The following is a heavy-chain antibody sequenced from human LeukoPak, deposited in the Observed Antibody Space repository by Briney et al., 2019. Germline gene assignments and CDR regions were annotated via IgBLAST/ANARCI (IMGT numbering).Heavy chain of an antibody. CDR3: AKGSGATRPYYFDY. CDR2: ISGSGGST. Sequence: GASLRLSGAASGFTFDNSAMSWVRQAPGRGLEWVSAISGSGGSTYSADSVKGRFSISRDNSKNTLFLQMSSLRAEDTAVYYCAKGSGATRPYYFDYWGQGTLVTVSS. D-gene: IGHD2-21*01. J-gene: IGHJ4*02. V-gene: IGHV3-23*01. CDR1: GFTFDNSA.